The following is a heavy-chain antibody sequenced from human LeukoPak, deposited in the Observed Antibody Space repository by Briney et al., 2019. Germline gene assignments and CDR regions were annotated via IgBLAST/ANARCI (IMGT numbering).Heavy chain of an antibody. CDR2: IYTSGST. CDR1: GGSISSSSYY. J-gene: IGHJ4*02. D-gene: IGHD5-18*01. V-gene: IGHV4-61*02. Sequence: SETLSLTCTVSGGSISSSSYYWSWIRQPAGKGLEWIGRIYTSGSTNYNPSLKSRVTISVDTSKNQFSLKLSSVTAADTAVYYCAREWIQLIDYWGQGTLVTVSS. CDR3: AREWIQLIDY.